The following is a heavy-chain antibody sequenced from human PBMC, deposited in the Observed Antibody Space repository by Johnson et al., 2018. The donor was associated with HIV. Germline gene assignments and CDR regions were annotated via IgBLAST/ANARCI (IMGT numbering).Heavy chain of an antibody. J-gene: IGHJ3*02. CDR1: GFTFSYYG. Sequence: VQLVESGGGVVQPGGSLRLSCTASGFTFSYYGMHWVRQAPGKGLEWVALIRYDGSNKYYADSVKGRFTISRDNSKNTLYLQMNSLRAADTALYYCAKGGIAAGYDAFDIWGQGTMVTVSS. CDR2: IRYDGSNK. CDR3: AKGGIAAGYDAFDI. V-gene: IGHV3-30*02. D-gene: IGHD6-13*01.